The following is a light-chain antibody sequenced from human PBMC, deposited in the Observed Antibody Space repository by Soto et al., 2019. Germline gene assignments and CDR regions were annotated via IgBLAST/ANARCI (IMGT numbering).Light chain of an antibody. CDR1: SSEVGGYNY. V-gene: IGLV2-14*01. J-gene: IGLJ2*01. CDR2: DVS. Sequence: QSALTQPASVSGSTGQSITSSCTRTSSEVGGYNYVSWYQQHPGKAPKLMICDVSNRPSGVSNRFSGSKSGNTASLTISGLQAEDEADYYCSSFTTSSTLVVFGGGTKLTVL. CDR3: SSFTTSSTLVV.